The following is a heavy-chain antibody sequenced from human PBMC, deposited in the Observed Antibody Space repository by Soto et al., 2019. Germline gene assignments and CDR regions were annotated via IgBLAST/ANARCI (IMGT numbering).Heavy chain of an antibody. CDR2: IRSKAYGGTT. J-gene: IGHJ6*03. Sequence: GGSLRLSCTASGFTFGDYAMSWFRQAPGKGLEWVGFIRSKAYGGTTEYAASVKGRFTISRDDSKSIAYLQMNSLKTEDTAVYYCTRVSGYCSSTSCYSLKEGDYYYMDVWGKGTTVTVSS. D-gene: IGHD2-2*01. CDR1: GFTFGDYA. V-gene: IGHV3-49*03. CDR3: TRVSGYCSSTSCYSLKEGDYYYMDV.